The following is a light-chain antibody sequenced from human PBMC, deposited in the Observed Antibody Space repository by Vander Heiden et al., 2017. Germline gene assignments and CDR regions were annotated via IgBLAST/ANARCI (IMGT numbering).Light chain of an antibody. J-gene: IGKJ2*01. Sequence: MTQSPLSLSVTPGEPASISCRSSQSLLHSNGYNYLDWYLQKPGQSPQLLIYLGSNRASGVPDRFSGSGSGTDFTLKISRVEAEDVGVYYCMQALQTPYTFGQGTKLEIK. CDR1: QSLLHSNGYNY. CDR2: LGS. V-gene: IGKV2-28*01. CDR3: MQALQTPYT.